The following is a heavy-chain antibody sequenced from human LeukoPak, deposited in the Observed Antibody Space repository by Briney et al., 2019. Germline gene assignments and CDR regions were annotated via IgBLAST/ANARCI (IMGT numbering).Heavy chain of an antibody. CDR2: IYPGDSDT. D-gene: IGHD2-2*01. CDR1: GCGFTSYW. J-gene: IGHJ6*04. V-gene: IGHV5-51*01. CDR3: ARRSYCSSTSCYSSYYYYYGMDV. Sequence: GESLKISCKGSGCGFTSYWIGWGRRMPGKGMGWMGIIYPGDSDTRYSPSFQGQVTISADKSIKTAYLQWSSLKASDTAMYYCARRSYCSSTSCYSSYYYYYGMDVWGKGTTVTVSS.